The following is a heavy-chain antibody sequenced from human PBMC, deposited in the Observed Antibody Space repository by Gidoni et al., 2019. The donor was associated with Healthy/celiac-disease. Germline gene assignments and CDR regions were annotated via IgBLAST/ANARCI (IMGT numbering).Heavy chain of an antibody. CDR1: GYTFTSYG. D-gene: IGHD2-15*01. CDR3: AREGFRRLYYYYGMDV. Sequence: QVQLVQSGAEVTTPGASVKVSCKASGYTFTSYGISWVRQDPGQGLEWMGWISAYNGNTNYEQKLQGRVTMTTDTSTSTAYMELRSLRSDDTAVYYCAREGFRRLYYYYGMDVWGQGTTVTVSS. J-gene: IGHJ6*02. V-gene: IGHV1-18*01. CDR2: ISAYNGNT.